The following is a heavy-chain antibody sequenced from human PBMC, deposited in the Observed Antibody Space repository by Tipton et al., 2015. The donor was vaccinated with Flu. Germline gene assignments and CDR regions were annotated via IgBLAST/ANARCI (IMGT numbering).Heavy chain of an antibody. Sequence: TLSLTCTVAGGSISTSYWSWIRQPAGKGLEWIGRISTSGSTNYNASLESRVTLSRDTSKNHISLRLRSATAADTAVYYCARGSGSGTFVIFDYWGQGTLVAVSS. J-gene: IGHJ4*02. CDR2: ISTSGST. CDR3: ARGSGSGTFVIFDY. CDR1: GGSISTSY. D-gene: IGHD3-10*01. V-gene: IGHV4-4*07.